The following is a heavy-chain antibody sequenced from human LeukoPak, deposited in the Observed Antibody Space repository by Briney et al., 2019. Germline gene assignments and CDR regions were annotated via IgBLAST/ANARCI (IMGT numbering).Heavy chain of an antibody. CDR2: INHSGST. V-gene: IGHV4-34*01. J-gene: IGHJ4*02. CDR1: GGSFSGYY. Sequence: PSETLSLTCAVYGGSFSGYYWSWIRQPPGKGLEWIGEINHSGSTNYNPSLKSRVTISVDTSKNQFSLKLSSVTVADTAVYYCARGFGSSGYYDYWGQGTLVTVSS. CDR3: ARGFGSSGYYDY. D-gene: IGHD3-22*01.